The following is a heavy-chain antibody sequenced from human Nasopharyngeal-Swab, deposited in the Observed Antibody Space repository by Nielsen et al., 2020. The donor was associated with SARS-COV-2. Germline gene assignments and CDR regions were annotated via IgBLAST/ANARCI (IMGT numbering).Heavy chain of an antibody. CDR1: GFTFSSYS. CDR3: ARVAYTAILFDYYYYMDV. D-gene: IGHD5-18*01. CDR2: ISSSSSYI. Sequence: GESLKISCAASGFTFSSYSMNWFRQAPGKGLEWVSSISSSSSYIYYADSVKGRFTISRDNAKNSLYLQMNSLRAEDTAVYYCARVAYTAILFDYYYYMDVWGKGTTVTVSS. J-gene: IGHJ6*03. V-gene: IGHV3-21*01.